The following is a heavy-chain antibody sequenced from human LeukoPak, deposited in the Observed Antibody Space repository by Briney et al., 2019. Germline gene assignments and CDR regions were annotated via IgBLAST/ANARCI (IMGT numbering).Heavy chain of an antibody. J-gene: IGHJ4*02. V-gene: IGHV1-46*01. Sequence: ASVKVSCKASGYSFTSYAINWVRQAPGQGLEWMGMINPSAGSTSYAQKFQGRVTMTRDTSTSTVYMELSSLRSEDTAVYYCARKGDIAVAGLVLDHWGQGTLVTVSS. D-gene: IGHD6-19*01. CDR1: GYSFTSYA. CDR2: INPSAGST. CDR3: ARKGDIAVAGLVLDH.